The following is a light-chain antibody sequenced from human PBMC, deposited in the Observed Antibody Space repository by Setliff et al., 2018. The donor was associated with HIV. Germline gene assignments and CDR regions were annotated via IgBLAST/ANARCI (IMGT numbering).Light chain of an antibody. V-gene: IGLV2-23*02. J-gene: IGLJ2*01. CDR3: CSYVFGDTWI. CDR2: DVN. CDR1: ATDVGNYES. Sequence: QSALAQPASVSGSPGQSITISSTGSATDVGNYESVSWYQHHPGEVPKLIIYDVNKRPSGISNRFSGSKTGNSASLTISGLHTEDEADYYCCSYVFGDTWIFGGGTKVTVL.